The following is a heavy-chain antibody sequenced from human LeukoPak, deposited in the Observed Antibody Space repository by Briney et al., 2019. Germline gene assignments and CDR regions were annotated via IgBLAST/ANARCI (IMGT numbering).Heavy chain of an antibody. CDR2: INPSGGST. Sequence: ASVKVSCKASGYTFTSYLMHWVRQAPGQGPEWMGLINPSGGSTSYAQKFQGRVTMTRDMSTNTVYMDLSSLRSDDTAVYYCARDPYSGWQLDEFHYYGMDVWGQGTTVIVSS. CDR3: ARDPYSGWQLDEFHYYGMDV. J-gene: IGHJ6*02. V-gene: IGHV1-46*01. CDR1: GYTFTSYL. D-gene: IGHD6-6*01.